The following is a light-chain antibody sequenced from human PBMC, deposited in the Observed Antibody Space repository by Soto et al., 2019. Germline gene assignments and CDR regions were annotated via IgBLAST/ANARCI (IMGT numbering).Light chain of an antibody. Sequence: EIVLTHSPGTLSLSPGQRSTLSFSASQSVSSSYLAWYQQKPGQAPRLLIYGASTRAAGVPARFSGSGSGTDFTLTISSLQSEDFAVYYCQQYNNWPITFGQGTRLEI. CDR1: QSVSSSY. CDR2: GAS. CDR3: QQYNNWPIT. J-gene: IGKJ5*01. V-gene: IGKV3-15*01.